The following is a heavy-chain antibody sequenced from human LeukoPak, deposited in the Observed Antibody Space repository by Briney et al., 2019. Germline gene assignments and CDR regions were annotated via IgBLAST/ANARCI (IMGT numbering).Heavy chain of an antibody. D-gene: IGHD1-26*01. Sequence: GGSLRPSCSASGFTFNIYALHWVRQAPGKGLEHVSGISSKGGTTYSADSVKGRFTISRDNSKNTLYLQMSSLRPEDTAVYYCVKDSGSSYYYDYWGQGTLVTVSS. CDR2: ISSKGGTT. J-gene: IGHJ4*02. V-gene: IGHV3-64D*09. CDR1: GFTFNIYA. CDR3: VKDSGSSYYYDY.